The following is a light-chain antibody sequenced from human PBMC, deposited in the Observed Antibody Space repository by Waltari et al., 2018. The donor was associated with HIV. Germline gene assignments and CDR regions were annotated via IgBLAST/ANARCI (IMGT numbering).Light chain of an antibody. V-gene: IGLV3-21*04. J-gene: IGLJ2*01. CDR3: QVWDSDSDHVV. CDR2: YDR. CDR1: NIGNKN. Sequence: SYVLMQPPSVSVAPGKTATITCGGNNIGNKNVNWYQQKPGQVPVVVIFYDRDRPSGIPERFSGSSPANMATLTFSRVEAADEADYFCQVWDSDSDHVVFGVGTKLTVL.